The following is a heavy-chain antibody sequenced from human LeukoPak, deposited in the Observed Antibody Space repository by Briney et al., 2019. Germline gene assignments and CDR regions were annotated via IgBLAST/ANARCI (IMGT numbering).Heavy chain of an antibody. J-gene: IGHJ4*02. CDR2: INSDGSST. CDR3: AREEGSGYYYVDY. V-gene: IGHV3-74*01. CDR1: GFTFSSYW. D-gene: IGHD3-22*01. Sequence: PGGSLRLSCAASGFTFSSYWMHWVRQAPGKGLVWVSRINSDGSSTSYADSVKGRFTLSRDNAKNTLYLQMNSLRAEDTAVYYCAREEGSGYYYVDYWGQGTLVTVSS.